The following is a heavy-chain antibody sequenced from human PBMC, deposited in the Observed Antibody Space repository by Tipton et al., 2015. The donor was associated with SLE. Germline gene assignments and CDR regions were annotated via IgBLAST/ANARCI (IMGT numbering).Heavy chain of an antibody. J-gene: IGHJ3*02. Sequence: QVQLVQSGAEVKKPGASVKVSCKASGYTFTSYGISWLRQAPGQGLEWMGWINTYNGNTNYAQKLQGRVTMTTETSTSTAYMELRSLRSDDTAVYYCARDAPWTTVPSGAFDIWGQGTMVTVSS. CDR3: ARDAPWTTVPSGAFDI. CDR1: GYTFTSYG. V-gene: IGHV1-18*04. CDR2: INTYNGNT. D-gene: IGHD4-17*01.